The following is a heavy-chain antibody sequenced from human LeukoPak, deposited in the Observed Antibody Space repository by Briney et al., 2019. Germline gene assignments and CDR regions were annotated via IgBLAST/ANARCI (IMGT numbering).Heavy chain of an antibody. D-gene: IGHD6-19*01. CDR1: GYTFTSYA. J-gene: IGHJ4*02. CDR2: INAGNGNT. Sequence: ASVKVSCKASGYTFTSYAMHWVRQAPGQRLEWMGWINAGNGNTKYSQKFQGRVTITRDTSASTAYMELSSLRPEDTAVYYCARDLGYSSGWYPPTGYWGQGTLVTVSS. CDR3: ARDLGYSSGWYPPTGY. V-gene: IGHV1-3*01.